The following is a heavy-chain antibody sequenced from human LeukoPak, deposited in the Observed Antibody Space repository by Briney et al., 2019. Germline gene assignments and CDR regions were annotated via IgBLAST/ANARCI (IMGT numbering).Heavy chain of an antibody. V-gene: IGHV3-7*01. D-gene: IGHD5-12*01. CDR1: GFIFSNYW. Sequence: QAGGSLRLSCAASGFIFSNYWMTWVRQAPGKALEWVANIKPEGSGEYYVDSLKGRFTISRDNAENSLFLQMNNLRVDDTAVYYCARSGGYGWDYWGQGTLVTVSS. CDR2: IKPEGSGE. CDR3: ARSGGYGWDY. J-gene: IGHJ4*02.